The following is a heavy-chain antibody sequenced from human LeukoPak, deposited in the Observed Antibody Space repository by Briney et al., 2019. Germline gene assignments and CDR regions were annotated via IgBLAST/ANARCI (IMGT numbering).Heavy chain of an antibody. CDR3: AKRNTMVRGGPCFDY. D-gene: IGHD3-10*01. V-gene: IGHV3-23*01. Sequence: GGSLRRSCAASGFSCSSYAMNWVRQAPGKGLKWVSIIFGNGDTTDYADSVKGRFTFSRENSKDTLYLQMNDLRPGDTAIYYCAKRNTMVRGGPCFDYWGQGLLVTVSS. CDR2: IFGNGDTT. J-gene: IGHJ4*02. CDR1: GFSCSSYA.